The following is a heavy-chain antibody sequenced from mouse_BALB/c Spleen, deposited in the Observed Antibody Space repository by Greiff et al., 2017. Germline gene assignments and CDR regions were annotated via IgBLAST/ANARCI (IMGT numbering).Heavy chain of an antibody. CDR3: ARSGRYDGRAWFAY. J-gene: IGHJ3*01. V-gene: IGHV1-14*01. D-gene: IGHD2-14*01. CDR2: INPYNDGT. Sequence: EVQLQQSGPELVKPGASVKMSCKASGYTFTSYVMHWVKQKPGQGLEWIGYINPYNDGTKYNEKFKGKATLTSDKSSSTAYMELSSLTSEDSAVYYCARSGRYDGRAWFAYWGQGTLVTVSA. CDR1: GYTFTSYV.